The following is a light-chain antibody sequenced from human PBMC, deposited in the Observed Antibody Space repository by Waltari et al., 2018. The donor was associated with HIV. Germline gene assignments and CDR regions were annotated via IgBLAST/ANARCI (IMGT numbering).Light chain of an antibody. J-gene: IGKJ4*01. V-gene: IGKV4-1*01. CDR3: QQYFRIPPT. CDR1: RTILFSSDNRNY. Sequence: DIVMTQSPYSLPVALAEQATFNCTSSRTILFSSDNRNYLAWYQQKPRQPPKLLISWASTRESGVPDRFSGSGSGTDFTLTITRLQAEDVAVYHCQQYFRIPPTFGGGTKVEIK. CDR2: WAS.